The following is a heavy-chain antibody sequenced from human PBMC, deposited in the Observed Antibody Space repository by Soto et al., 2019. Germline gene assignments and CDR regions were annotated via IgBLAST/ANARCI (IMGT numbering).Heavy chain of an antibody. Sequence: SETLSLTCAVSGGSISSRNWWNWVRQPPGKGLEWIGYIYYGGSTNYNPSLQSRVTMSVDRSKNQFSLKLNSVTAADTAVYYCARVRREYDNSGPVDYWGQGTLVTVSS. CDR1: GGSISSRNW. J-gene: IGHJ4*02. CDR2: IYYGGST. CDR3: ARVRREYDNSGPVDY. V-gene: IGHV4-4*02. D-gene: IGHD3-22*01.